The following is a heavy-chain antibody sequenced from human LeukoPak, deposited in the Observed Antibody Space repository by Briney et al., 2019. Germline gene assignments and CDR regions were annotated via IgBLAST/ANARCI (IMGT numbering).Heavy chain of an antibody. V-gene: IGHV4-38-2*02. CDR2: IYHSGST. Sequence: PSETLSLICTVSGYSISSGYYWGWIRQPPGKGLEWIGSIYHSGSTYYNPSLKSRVTISVDTSKNQFSLKLSSVTAADTAVYYCARDIGYWGQGTLVTVSS. CDR1: GYSISSGYY. CDR3: ARDIGY. J-gene: IGHJ4*02.